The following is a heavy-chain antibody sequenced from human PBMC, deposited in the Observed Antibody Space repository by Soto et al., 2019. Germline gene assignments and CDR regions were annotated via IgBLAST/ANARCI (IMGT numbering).Heavy chain of an antibody. Sequence: SETLSLTCALSGASITSTSYHWGWIRQPPGKGLEWIGNFYYSGSTYYNPSLRSPVTISVDASKNQFSVKASSVTATDTAVYYCARDGYCDCEDRDAFDIWGQGTMVTVSS. V-gene: IGHV4-39*02. CDR3: ARDGYCDCEDRDAFDI. CDR2: FYYSGST. CDR1: GASITSTSYH. D-gene: IGHD2-21*02. J-gene: IGHJ3*02.